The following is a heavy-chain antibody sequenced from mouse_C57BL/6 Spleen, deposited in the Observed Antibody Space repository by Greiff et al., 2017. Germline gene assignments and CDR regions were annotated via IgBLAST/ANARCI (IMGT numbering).Heavy chain of an antibody. Sequence: QVQLQQSGAELVKPGASVKMSCKASGYTFTSYWINWVKQRPGQGLEWIGDIYPGGGGTNYNGKFKSKATLTVDTSSSTAYMQLSSLTSEDSAVYYCARSEGGQLAYWGQGTLLTVSA. D-gene: IGHD6-1*01. CDR2: IYPGGGGT. J-gene: IGHJ3*01. CDR1: GYTFTSYW. V-gene: IGHV1-55*01. CDR3: ARSEGGQLAY.